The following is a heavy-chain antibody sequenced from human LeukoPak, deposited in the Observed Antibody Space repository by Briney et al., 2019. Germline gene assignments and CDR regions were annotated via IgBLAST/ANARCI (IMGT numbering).Heavy chain of an antibody. V-gene: IGHV3-23*01. J-gene: IGHJ3*02. CDR3: AKDRMITFGGVIHDAFDI. CDR2: ISGSGGST. D-gene: IGHD3-16*02. Sequence: GGSLRLSCAASGFTFSSYGMSWVRQAPGKGLEWVSAISGSGGSTYYADSVKGRFTISRDNSKNTLYLQMNSLRAEDTAVYYCAKDRMITFGGVIHDAFDIWGQGTMVTVSS. CDR1: GFTFSSYG.